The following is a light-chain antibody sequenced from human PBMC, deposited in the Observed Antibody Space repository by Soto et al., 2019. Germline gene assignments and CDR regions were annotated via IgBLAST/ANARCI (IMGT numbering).Light chain of an antibody. J-gene: IGLJ2*01. V-gene: IGLV2-23*01. CDR3: CSYAGSNTPHVV. Sequence: QSALTQPASVSRSPGQSITISCTGTSGDVGSYNLVSWYQQHPGKAPKLMIYEGSKRPSGVSNRFSGSKSGNTASLTISGLQAEDEADYYCCSYAGSNTPHVVFGGGTKLTVL. CDR2: EGS. CDR1: SGDVGSYNL.